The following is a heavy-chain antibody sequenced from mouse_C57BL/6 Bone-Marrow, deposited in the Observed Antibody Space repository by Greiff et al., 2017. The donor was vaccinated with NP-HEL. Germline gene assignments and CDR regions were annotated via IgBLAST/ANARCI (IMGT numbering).Heavy chain of an antibody. V-gene: IGHV1-80*01. CDR2: IYPGDGDT. J-gene: IGHJ3*01. CDR3: ARGAY. CDR1: GYAFSSYW. Sequence: QVQLQQSGAELVKPGASVKISCKASGYAFSSYWMNWVKQRPGKGLEWIGQIYPGDGDTNYNGKFKDKASLTADKSSSTAYMQLSSLTYEDSAVYVCARGAYWGQGTLVTVTA.